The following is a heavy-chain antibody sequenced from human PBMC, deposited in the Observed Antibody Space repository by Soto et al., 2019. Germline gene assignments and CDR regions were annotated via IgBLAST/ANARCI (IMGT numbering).Heavy chain of an antibody. J-gene: IGHJ6*02. CDR1: GGSISSYY. V-gene: IGHV4-59*12. Sequence: SETLSRTCTVSGGSISSYYWSWVRQPPGKGLEWIGYIYYSGSTYYNPSLKSRVTISVDTSKNQFSLKLSSVTAADTAVYYCARDFVTMVRGYYYYYGMDVWGQGTTVTVSS. CDR3: ARDFVTMVRGYYYYYGMDV. D-gene: IGHD3-10*01. CDR2: IYYSGST.